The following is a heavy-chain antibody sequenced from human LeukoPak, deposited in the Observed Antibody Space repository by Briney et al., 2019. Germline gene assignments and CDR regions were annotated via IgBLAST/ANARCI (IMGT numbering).Heavy chain of an antibody. V-gene: IGHV3-21*01. CDR3: ARDHTRDSSGY. J-gene: IGHJ4*02. D-gene: IGHD3-22*01. CDR1: GCTFSSYS. CDR2: ISSSSSYI. Sequence: GGSLRLSCAASGCTFSSYSMNWVRQAPGKGLEWVSSISSSSSYIYYADSVKGRFTISRDNAKNSLYLQMNSLRAEDTAVYYCARDHTRDSSGYWGQGTLVTVSS.